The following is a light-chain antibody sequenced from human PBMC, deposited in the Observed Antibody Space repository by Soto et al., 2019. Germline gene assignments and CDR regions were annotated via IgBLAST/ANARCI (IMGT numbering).Light chain of an antibody. CDR2: DVS. J-gene: IGLJ1*01. Sequence: QSALTQPASVSGSPGQSITISCTGTSSDVGDYNYVSWYQQHPGKAPKLMIFDVSNRPSGVSNRFSGSKSGNTASLTISGLQAEDEAEYSCSSYTSSSTYVFGTGTQLTVL. V-gene: IGLV2-14*01. CDR1: SSDVGDYNY. CDR3: SSYTSSSTYV.